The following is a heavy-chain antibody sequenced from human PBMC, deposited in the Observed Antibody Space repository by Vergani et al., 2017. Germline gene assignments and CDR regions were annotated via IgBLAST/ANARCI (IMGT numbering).Heavy chain of an antibody. CDR1: GGSFSGYY. CDR2: IYHSGST. V-gene: IGHV4-34*01. D-gene: IGHD4-11*01. J-gene: IGHJ5*02. CDR3: ARDRVTYNWFDP. Sequence: QVQLQQWGAGLLKPSETLSLTCAVYGGSFSGYYWSWIRQPPGKGLEWIGEIYHSGSTYYNPSLKSRVTISVDRSKNQFSLKLSSVTAADTAVYYCARDRVTYNWFDPWGQGTLVTVSS.